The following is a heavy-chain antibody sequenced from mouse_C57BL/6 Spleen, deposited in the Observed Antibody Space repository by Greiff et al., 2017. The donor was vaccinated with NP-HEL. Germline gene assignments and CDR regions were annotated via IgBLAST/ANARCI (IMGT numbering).Heavy chain of an antibody. V-gene: IGHV5-17*01. J-gene: IGHJ2*01. CDR1: GFTFSDYG. CDR2: ISSGSSTI. D-gene: IGHD2-4*01. Sequence: EVKLEESGGGLVKPGGSLKLSCAASGFTFSDYGMHWVRQAPEKGLEWVAYISSGSSTIYYADTVKGRFTISRDNAKNTLFLQMTSLRSEDTAMYYCARMITSYFDYWGQGTTLTVSS. CDR3: ARMITSYFDY.